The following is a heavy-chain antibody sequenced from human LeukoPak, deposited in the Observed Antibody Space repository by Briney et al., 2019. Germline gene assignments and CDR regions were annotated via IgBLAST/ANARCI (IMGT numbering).Heavy chain of an antibody. D-gene: IGHD3-22*01. J-gene: IGHJ4*02. Sequence: GGSLRLSCAASGFTFSSYSMNWVRQAPGKGLEWVSSISSSSSYIYYADSVKGRFTISRDNAKNSLYLQMNSLRAEDTAVYYCANIPKALGGYDGDYWGQGTLVTVSS. CDR2: ISSSSSYI. CDR3: ANIPKALGGYDGDY. CDR1: GFTFSSYS. V-gene: IGHV3-21*04.